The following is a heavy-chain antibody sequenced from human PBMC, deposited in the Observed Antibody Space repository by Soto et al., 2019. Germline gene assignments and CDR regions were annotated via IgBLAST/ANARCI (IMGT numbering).Heavy chain of an antibody. CDR2: IIPISGTA. D-gene: IGHD2-2*01. CDR1: GGTFSSYA. V-gene: IGHV1-69*01. CDR3: ARSQGSSTSLEIYYYYYYGMDV. J-gene: IGHJ6*02. Sequence: QVQLVQSGAEVKKPGSSVKVSCKASGGTFSSYAISWVRQAPGQGLEWMGGIIPISGTATYGQKFQGRVTMTADESTSTAYMELSSLRSEDTAVYYCARSQGSSTSLEIYYYYYYGMDVWGQGTTVTVSS.